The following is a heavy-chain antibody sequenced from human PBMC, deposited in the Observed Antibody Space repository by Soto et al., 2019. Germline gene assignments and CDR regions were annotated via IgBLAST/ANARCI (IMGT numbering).Heavy chain of an antibody. CDR1: GGSISSAVYY. Sequence: QVQLQESGPGLVKPSQTLSLTCTVSGGSISSAVYYWSWIRQPPGKGLEWIGNIYYSGSTYYNPSLKSRVTISLDTSKNQFSLKLSSVTDADTVVYYCAKVRHAEGAFDMWGQGTMVTVSS. CDR2: IYYSGST. J-gene: IGHJ3*02. V-gene: IGHV4-30-4*01. CDR3: AKVRHAEGAFDM. D-gene: IGHD6-25*01.